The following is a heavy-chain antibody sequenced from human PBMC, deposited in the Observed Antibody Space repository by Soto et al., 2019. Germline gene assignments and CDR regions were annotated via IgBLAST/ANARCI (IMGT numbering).Heavy chain of an antibody. V-gene: IGHV1-69*06. CDR1: GGTFSWSS. Sequence: SVKVSCKASGGTFSWSSIDWRRQAPGQGPEWMGGIIPMSGRPNYAQRFQGRVTFTADKSTNTVYMEVNSLTNEDTAVYYCAKRGRESANWFDPWGQGTLVTVSS. CDR3: AKRGRESANWFDP. CDR2: IIPMSGRP. J-gene: IGHJ5*02.